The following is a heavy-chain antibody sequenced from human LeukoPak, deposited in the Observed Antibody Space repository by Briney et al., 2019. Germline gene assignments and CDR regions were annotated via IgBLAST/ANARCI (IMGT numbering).Heavy chain of an antibody. CDR1: GFSVSSNY. CDR2: IYSGGST. CDR3: ARGGIYYDSSGYYGDY. J-gene: IGHJ4*02. V-gene: IGHV3-53*01. Sequence: GGSLRLSCAASGFSVSSNYMSWVRQAPGKGLEWVSVIYSGGSTYYADSVKGRFTISRDNSKNTLYLQMNGLRAEDTAVYYCARGGIYYDSSGYYGDYWGQGTLVTVSS. D-gene: IGHD3-22*01.